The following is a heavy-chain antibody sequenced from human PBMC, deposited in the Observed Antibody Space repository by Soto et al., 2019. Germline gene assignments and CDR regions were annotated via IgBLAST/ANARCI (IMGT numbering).Heavy chain of an antibody. Sequence: QVQLVESGGGVVQPGRSLRLSCAASGFTFSSYGMHWVRQAPGKGLEWVAVIWYDGSNKYYADSVKGRFTISRDNSKNTLYLQMNSLRAEDTAVYYCARPRIAADDNLNWYFDLWGRGTLVTVSS. CDR1: GFTFSSYG. CDR3: ARPRIAADDNLNWYFDL. D-gene: IGHD6-13*01. V-gene: IGHV3-33*01. J-gene: IGHJ2*01. CDR2: IWYDGSNK.